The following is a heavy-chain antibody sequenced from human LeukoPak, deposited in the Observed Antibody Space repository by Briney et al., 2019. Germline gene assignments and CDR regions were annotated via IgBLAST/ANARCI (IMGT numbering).Heavy chain of an antibody. CDR2: IYYSGST. CDR1: GGSISSYY. V-gene: IGHV4-59*01. Sequence: SETLSLTCTVSGGSISSYYWSWIRQPPGKGLEWIGYIYYSGSTNYNPSLKSRVTISVDTSKNQFSLKLSSVTAADTAVYYRAREPQLWPMYFDYWGQGTLVTVSS. D-gene: IGHD5-18*01. J-gene: IGHJ4*02. CDR3: AREPQLWPMYFDY.